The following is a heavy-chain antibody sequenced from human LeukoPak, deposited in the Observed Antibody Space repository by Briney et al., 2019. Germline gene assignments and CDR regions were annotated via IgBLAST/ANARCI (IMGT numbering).Heavy chain of an antibody. J-gene: IGHJ1*01. D-gene: IGHD6-13*01. Sequence: SETLSLTCAVYGGSFSGYYRSWIRQPPGKGLEWIGEINHSGSTNYNPSLMSRVTISVDTSKNQFSLKLSSVTAADTAVYYCARVYGSSWRKFSSEYFQHWGQGTLVTVSS. V-gene: IGHV4-34*01. CDR1: GGSFSGYY. CDR2: INHSGST. CDR3: ARVYGSSWRKFSSEYFQH.